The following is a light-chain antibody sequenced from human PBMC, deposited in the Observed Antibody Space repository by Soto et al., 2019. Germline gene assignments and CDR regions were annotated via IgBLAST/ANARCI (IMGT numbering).Light chain of an antibody. V-gene: IGKV1-12*01. CDR1: RGISIW. Sequence: DIQMTQSPSSVSASVGDRVTITCRASRGISIWLAWYQQKPGKAPNLLIYAASNLRSGVPSRFSGSGSGADFTLTINSLQPEDFATYYCQQTNTFPPAFGGGTKVEIK. CDR2: AAS. CDR3: QQTNTFPPA. J-gene: IGKJ4*01.